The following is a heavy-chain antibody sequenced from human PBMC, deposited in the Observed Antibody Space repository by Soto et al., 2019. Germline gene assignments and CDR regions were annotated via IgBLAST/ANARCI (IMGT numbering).Heavy chain of an antibody. CDR3: ARDGHGMDV. CDR1: GGSVSTCRFD. Sequence: PSGTLSLPCSVPGGSVSTCRFDWAWIRQPPGKGLEWIAKIFSTGSAHYNPSLRNRVTMSVDTSKDQFSLTLTSVTAAHAAVYYCARDGHGMDVWGQGTTVP. CDR2: IFSTGSA. V-gene: IGHV4-61*01. J-gene: IGHJ6*02.